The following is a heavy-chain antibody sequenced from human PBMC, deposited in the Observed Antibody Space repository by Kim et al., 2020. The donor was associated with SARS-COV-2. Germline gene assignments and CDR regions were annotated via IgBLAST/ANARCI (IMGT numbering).Heavy chain of an antibody. V-gene: IGHV4-39*07. Sequence: SRVTISVDTAKNQFSLKLSSVTAADTAVYYCARDTNMIVVVTPYWYFDLWGRGTLVTVSS. D-gene: IGHD3-22*01. CDR3: ARDTNMIVVVTPYWYFDL. J-gene: IGHJ2*01.